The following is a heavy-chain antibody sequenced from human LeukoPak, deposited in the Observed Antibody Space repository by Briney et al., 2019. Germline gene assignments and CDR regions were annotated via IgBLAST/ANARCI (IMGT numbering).Heavy chain of an antibody. CDR3: ARGPVPNWFDP. J-gene: IGHJ5*02. V-gene: IGHV4-34*01. CDR1: GGSFSGYY. Sequence: SETLSLTCAVYGGSFSGYYWSWIRQPPGKGLEWIGEINHSGSTNYNPSLKSRVTISVDTSKNQFSLKLSSVTAADTAVYYCARGPVPNWFDPWGQGTLVTVSS. CDR2: INHSGST.